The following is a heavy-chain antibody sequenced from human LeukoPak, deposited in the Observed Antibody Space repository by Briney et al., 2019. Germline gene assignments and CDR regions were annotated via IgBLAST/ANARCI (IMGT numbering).Heavy chain of an antibody. J-gene: IGHJ4*02. Sequence: SGPTLVKPTQTLTLTCTCSGISLSTSGVGVGWIRQPPGKALEWLALIYWDGDKRYSPSLKSRLTITKDTSKNQVVLTMTNMDPVDTATYYCAHSSSWYYYFDYWGQGTLVTVSS. CDR3: AHSSSWYYYFDY. D-gene: IGHD6-13*01. CDR2: IYWDGDK. V-gene: IGHV2-5*02. CDR1: GISLSTSGVG.